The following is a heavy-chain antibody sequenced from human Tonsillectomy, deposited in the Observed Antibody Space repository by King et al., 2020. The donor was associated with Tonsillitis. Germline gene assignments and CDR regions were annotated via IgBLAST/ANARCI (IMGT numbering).Heavy chain of an antibody. D-gene: IGHD3-9*01. CDR1: GFTFSNAW. Sequence: VQLVESGGGLVKPGGSLRLSCAASGFTFSNAWMSWVRQAPGKGLEWVGRIKSKTDGGTTDYAAPVKGRFTISRDDSKNTLYLQMNSLQTEDTAVYYSTPESNDDILTGRGHDAFDIWGQGTMVTVSS. V-gene: IGHV3-15*01. J-gene: IGHJ3*02. CDR3: TPESNDDILTGRGHDAFDI. CDR2: IKSKTDGGTT.